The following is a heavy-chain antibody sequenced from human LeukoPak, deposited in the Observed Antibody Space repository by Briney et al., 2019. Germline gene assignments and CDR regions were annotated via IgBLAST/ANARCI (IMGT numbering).Heavy chain of an antibody. CDR1: GFTLSTNA. Sequence: GGSLRLSCLTSGFTLSTNAMSWVRQAPGKGLEWISGISGSGASTYYADSVKGRFTISRDNSKNTLYLQMNSLRAEDTAVYYCAKSHPPDYWGQGTLVTVSS. CDR3: AKSHPPDY. CDR2: ISGSGAST. J-gene: IGHJ4*02. V-gene: IGHV3-23*01.